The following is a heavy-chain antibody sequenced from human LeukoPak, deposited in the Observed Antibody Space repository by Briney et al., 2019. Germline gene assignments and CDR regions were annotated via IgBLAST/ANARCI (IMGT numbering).Heavy chain of an antibody. CDR3: ASDPRYYYDSSGHLFDY. CDR2: IIPIFGTA. CDR1: GGTFSRYA. J-gene: IGHJ4*02. Sequence: GSSVKVSCKASGGTFSRYAISWVRQAPGQGLEWMGGIIPIFGTANYAQKFQGRVTITADKSTSTAYMELSSLRSEDTAVYYCASDPRYYYDSSGHLFDYWGQGTLVTVSS. V-gene: IGHV1-69*06. D-gene: IGHD3-22*01.